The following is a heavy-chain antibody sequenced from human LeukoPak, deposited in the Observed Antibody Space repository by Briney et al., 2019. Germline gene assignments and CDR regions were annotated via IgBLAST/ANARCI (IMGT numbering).Heavy chain of an antibody. J-gene: IGHJ3*02. Sequence: PSETLSLTCTVSGGSISSGGYYWSWIRQHPGKGLEWIGYIYYSGSTYYNPSLKSRVTISVDTSKNQFSLKLSSVTAADTAVYYCARGIMVRDAFDIWGQGTMVTVSS. V-gene: IGHV4-31*03. D-gene: IGHD3-10*01. CDR3: ARGIMVRDAFDI. CDR1: GGSISSGGYY. CDR2: IYYSGST.